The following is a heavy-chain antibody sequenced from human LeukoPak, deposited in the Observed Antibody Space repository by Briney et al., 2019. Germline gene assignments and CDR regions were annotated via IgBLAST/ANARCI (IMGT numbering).Heavy chain of an antibody. Sequence: GASVTVSCKASGYTFSSYGISWVRQAPGQGLEWMGWISAYNGNTNYRQKLQGRVTMTKDTSTSTAYMDLRSLRSDDTAIYYCARDSPDGSGTYYNDSPDYWGQGTLVTVSS. CDR1: GYTFSSYG. D-gene: IGHD3-10*01. V-gene: IGHV1-18*01. CDR3: ARDSPDGSGTYYNDSPDY. J-gene: IGHJ4*02. CDR2: ISAYNGNT.